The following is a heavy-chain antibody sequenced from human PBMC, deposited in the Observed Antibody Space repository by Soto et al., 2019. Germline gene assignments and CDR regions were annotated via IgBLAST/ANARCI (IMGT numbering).Heavy chain of an antibody. J-gene: IGHJ4*02. CDR2: IYYSGST. V-gene: IGHV4-31*03. CDR3: ARDMTGLFDY. Sequence: PSETLSLTCTVSGGSISSGGYYWSWIRQHPGKGLEWIGYIYYSGSTYYNPSLKSRVTISVDTSKNQFSLKLSSVTAADTAVYYCARDMTGLFDYWGQGTLVTVSS. CDR1: GGSISSGGYY. D-gene: IGHD3-9*01.